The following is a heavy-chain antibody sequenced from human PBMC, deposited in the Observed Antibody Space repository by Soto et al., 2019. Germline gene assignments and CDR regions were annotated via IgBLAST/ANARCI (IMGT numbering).Heavy chain of an antibody. CDR1: GFTFSSYG. Sequence: QVQLVESGGGVVQPGRSLRLSCAASGFTFSSYGMHWVRQAPGKGLEWVAVISCDGSNKYYADSVKGRFTISRDNSKNTLYLQMNSLRAEDTAVYYCARELDDYGDYPLDYWGQGTLVTVSS. CDR3: ARELDDYGDYPLDY. CDR2: ISCDGSNK. J-gene: IGHJ4*02. V-gene: IGHV3-30*03. D-gene: IGHD4-17*01.